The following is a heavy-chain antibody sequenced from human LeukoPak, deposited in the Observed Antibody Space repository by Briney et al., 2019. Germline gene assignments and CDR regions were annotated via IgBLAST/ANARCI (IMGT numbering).Heavy chain of an antibody. Sequence: SETLSLTCTVSGGSISTYYWSWIRQPPGKGLEWIGYIYYSGSTNYNPSLKSRVTISVDTSKNQFSLKLSSVTAADTAAYYCARHASNWFDPWGQGTLVTVSS. CDR3: ARHASNWFDP. V-gene: IGHV4-59*08. J-gene: IGHJ5*02. CDR2: IYYSGST. CDR1: GGSISTYY.